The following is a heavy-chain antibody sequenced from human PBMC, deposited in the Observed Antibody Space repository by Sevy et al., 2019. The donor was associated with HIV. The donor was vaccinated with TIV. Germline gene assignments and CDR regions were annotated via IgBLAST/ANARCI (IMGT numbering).Heavy chain of an antibody. CDR1: GFTFSSYG. D-gene: IGHD4-17*01. V-gene: IGHV3-33*01. Sequence: GGSLRLSCAASGFTFSSYGMHWVRQGPGKGLEWVAVIWFDGSHTYYADSVKGRFTISRDIAKNTLHLQMNSLRAEDTAVYYCARDLEFYDSGDYGPAFMPDYWGQGTLVTVSS. CDR3: ARDLEFYDSGDYGPAFMPDY. J-gene: IGHJ4*02. CDR2: IWFDGSHT.